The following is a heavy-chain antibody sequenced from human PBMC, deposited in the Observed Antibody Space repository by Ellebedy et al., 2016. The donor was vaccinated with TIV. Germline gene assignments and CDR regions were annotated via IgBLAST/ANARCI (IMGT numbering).Heavy chain of an antibody. CDR3: ARVVWQLPVSYAFDI. Sequence: MPSETLSLTCTVSGGSISPYYWSWIRQPPGKGLEWIAYISYSGSTNYNPSLQSRVTISVDTSKNQFSLKLTSVTAADTAVYYCARVVWQLPVSYAFDIWGQGTMVTVSS. J-gene: IGHJ3*02. CDR2: ISYSGST. V-gene: IGHV4-59*01. D-gene: IGHD2-15*01. CDR1: GGSISPYY.